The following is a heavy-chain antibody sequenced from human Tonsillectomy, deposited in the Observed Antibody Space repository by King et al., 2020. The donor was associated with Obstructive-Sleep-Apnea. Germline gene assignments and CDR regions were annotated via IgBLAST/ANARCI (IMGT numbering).Heavy chain of an antibody. D-gene: IGHD6-25*01. J-gene: IGHJ3*02. V-gene: IGHV4-38-2*02. CDR2: IYHSGST. CDR3: ARKRAFDI. CDR1: GYSISSGYY. Sequence: VQLQESGPGLVKPSETLSLTCTVSGYSISSGYYWGWIRQPPGKGLEWIGSIYHSGSTYYNPSLKSRVTISEDTSKNQFSLKLSSVTAADTAVYYCARKRAFDIWGQGTMVTVSS.